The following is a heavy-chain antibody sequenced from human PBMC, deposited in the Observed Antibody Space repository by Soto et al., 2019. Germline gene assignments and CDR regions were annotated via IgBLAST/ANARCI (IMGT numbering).Heavy chain of an antibody. D-gene: IGHD6-13*01. CDR1: GYTFTSYG. CDR3: ARDHSGFHCSSWYPSWFDP. CDR2: ISAYNGNT. J-gene: IGHJ5*02. Sequence: QVQLVQSGAEVKKPGASVKVSCKASGYTFTSYGISWVRQAPGQGLEWMGWISAYNGNTNYAQKLQGRVTMTTDTSTSTAYMELRSLRSDDTAVYYCARDHSGFHCSSWYPSWFDPWGQGTLVTVSS. V-gene: IGHV1-18*01.